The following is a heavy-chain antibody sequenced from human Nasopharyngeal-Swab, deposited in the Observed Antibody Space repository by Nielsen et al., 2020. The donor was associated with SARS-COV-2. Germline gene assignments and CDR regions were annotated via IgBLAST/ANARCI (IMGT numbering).Heavy chain of an antibody. D-gene: IGHD3-10*01. CDR3: ARDHYGSGSPSMDV. CDR1: GGSVSSGSYY. Sequence: SETLSLTCTVSGGSVSSGSYYWSWIRQPPGKGLEWIGYIYYSGSTNYNPSLKSRVTISVDTSKNQFSLKLSPVTAADTAVYYCARDHYGSGSPSMDVWGQGTTATVSS. J-gene: IGHJ6*02. V-gene: IGHV4-61*01. CDR2: IYYSGST.